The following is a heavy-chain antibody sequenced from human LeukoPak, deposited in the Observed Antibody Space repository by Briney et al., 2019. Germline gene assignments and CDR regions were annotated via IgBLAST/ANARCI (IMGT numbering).Heavy chain of an antibody. Sequence: GGSLRLSCAASGFTFSSYWMSWVRQAPGKGLEWVSAIRGNKISTYYADSVKGRFTISRDNSKNTLYLQMNSLRAEDTAVFYCAKRGYSYGYSYYFDYWGQGTLVTVSS. CDR3: AKRGYSYGYSYYFDY. CDR1: GFTFSSYW. CDR2: IRGNKIST. V-gene: IGHV3-23*01. J-gene: IGHJ4*02. D-gene: IGHD5-18*01.